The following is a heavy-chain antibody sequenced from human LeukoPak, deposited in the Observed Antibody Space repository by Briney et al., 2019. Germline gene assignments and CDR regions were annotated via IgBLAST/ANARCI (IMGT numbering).Heavy chain of an antibody. J-gene: IGHJ6*02. CDR1: GYTFTGYY. CDR2: INPNSGGT. V-gene: IGHV1-2*02. CDR3: AGGMVRGVIQDYYGMDV. Sequence: ASVKVSCKASGYTFTGYYMHWVRQAPGQGLEWMGWINPNSGGTSYAQKFQGRVTMTRDTSISTAYMELSRLRSDDTAVYYCAGGMVRGVIQDYYGMDVWGQGTTVTVSS. D-gene: IGHD3-10*01.